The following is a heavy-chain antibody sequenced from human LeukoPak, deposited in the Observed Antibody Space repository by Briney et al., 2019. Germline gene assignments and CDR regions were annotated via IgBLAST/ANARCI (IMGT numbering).Heavy chain of an antibody. Sequence: GGSLRLSCAASGFTFSSYAMSWVRQAPGKGLEWVSAISGSGGSTYYAGSVKGRFTVSRDNSKNTLYLQMNSLRAEDTAVYYCANPYSSSDSWGQGTLVTVSS. CDR2: ISGSGGST. CDR1: GFTFSSYA. V-gene: IGHV3-23*01. J-gene: IGHJ4*02. D-gene: IGHD6-13*01. CDR3: ANPYSSSDS.